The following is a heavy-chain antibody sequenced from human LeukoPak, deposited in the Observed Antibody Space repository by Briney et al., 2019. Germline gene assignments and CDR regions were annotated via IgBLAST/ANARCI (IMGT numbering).Heavy chain of an antibody. J-gene: IGHJ4*02. CDR1: GGTFSSYA. D-gene: IGHD1-26*01. V-gene: IGHV1-69*05. Sequence: ASVKVSCKASGGTFSSYAISWVRQAPGQGLEWMGGIIPIFGTANYAQRFQGRVTITMDESTSTAYMELSSLRSEDTAVYYCARISGTYMPLGYWGQGTLVTVSS. CDR2: IIPIFGTA. CDR3: ARISGTYMPLGY.